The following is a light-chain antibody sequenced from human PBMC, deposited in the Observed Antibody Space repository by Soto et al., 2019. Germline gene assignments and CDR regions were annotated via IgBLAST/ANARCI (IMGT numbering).Light chain of an antibody. CDR2: DTS. CDR3: RQRSNWIT. V-gene: IGKV3-11*01. J-gene: IGKJ5*01. Sequence: EIVLTQSPATLSLSPGERATLSCRASQGVSRYLAWYQQKPGQAPRHLIYDTSYRATGIPASFSGSGSGTDFTLTISSLEPEDFAVYYCRQRSNWITFGQGTRLEIK. CDR1: QGVSRY.